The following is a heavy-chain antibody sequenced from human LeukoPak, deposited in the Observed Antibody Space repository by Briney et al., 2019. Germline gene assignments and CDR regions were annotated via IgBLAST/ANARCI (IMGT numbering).Heavy chain of an antibody. CDR2: ISAYNGNT. CDR1: GYTFTSYG. V-gene: IGHV1-18*01. Sequence: ASVKVSCKASGYTFTSYGISWVRQAPGQGLEWMGWISAYNGNTNYAQKLQGRVTMTTDTSTSTAYMELRSLRSDDTAVYYCARNLRVPLSGRFDPWGQGTLDTVSS. J-gene: IGHJ5*02. CDR3: ARNLRVPLSGRFDP.